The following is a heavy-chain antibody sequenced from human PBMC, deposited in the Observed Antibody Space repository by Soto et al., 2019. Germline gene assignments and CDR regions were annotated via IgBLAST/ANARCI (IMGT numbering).Heavy chain of an antibody. CDR1: GYTFTSYG. J-gene: IGHJ4*02. CDR2: ISAYNGNT. Sequence: ASVKVSCKASGYTFTSYGISWVRQAPGQGLEWMGWISAYNGNTNYAQKLQGRVTMTTDTSTSTAYMELRSLRSDDTAVYYCAGGAMVYASPHDYLDYWGQEPLVTVSS. CDR3: AGGAMVYASPHDYLDY. D-gene: IGHD2-8*01. V-gene: IGHV1-18*04.